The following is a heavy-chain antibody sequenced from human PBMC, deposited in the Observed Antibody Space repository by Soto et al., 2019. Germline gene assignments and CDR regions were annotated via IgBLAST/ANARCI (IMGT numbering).Heavy chain of an antibody. CDR3: ARGSGANYYYYGMDV. Sequence: QVQLQESGPGLVKPSQTLSLTCTVSGGSISSGGYYWSWIRQPPGKGLEWIGYIYYSGSTYYNPSLKGRVTTSVDTSKNQFSLKLSSVTAAGTAVYYCARGSGANYYYYGMDVWGQGTTVTVSS. V-gene: IGHV4-30-4*01. CDR1: GGSISSGGYY. D-gene: IGHD2-15*01. J-gene: IGHJ6*02. CDR2: IYYSGST.